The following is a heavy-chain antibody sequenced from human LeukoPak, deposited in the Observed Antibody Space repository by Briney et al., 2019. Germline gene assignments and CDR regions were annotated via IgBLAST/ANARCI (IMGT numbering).Heavy chain of an antibody. Sequence: ASVKVSCKASGGTLSSYAISWVRQDPGQGPEWMGGIIPIFGTANYAQKFQGRVTITADASTSTAYMELSSLRSEDTAVYYCARDQRFSNYYMDVWGKGTTVTVSS. CDR3: ARDQRFSNYYMDV. J-gene: IGHJ6*03. V-gene: IGHV1-69*13. CDR2: IIPIFGTA. D-gene: IGHD3-3*01. CDR1: GGTLSSYA.